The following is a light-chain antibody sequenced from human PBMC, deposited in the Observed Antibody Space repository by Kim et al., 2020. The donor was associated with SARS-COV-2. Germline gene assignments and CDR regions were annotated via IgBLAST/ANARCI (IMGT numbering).Light chain of an antibody. V-gene: IGKV1-5*01. CDR1: QSISAW. Sequence: DIQMTQSPSTLSASVGDRVTITCRASQSISAWLAWYQQKPGKAPKLLIYDASTLQSGVPSRFSGSRTGTEFTLTINSLQPDDFATYYCQHYNIYPLTFGGGTKVDIK. CDR3: QHYNIYPLT. J-gene: IGKJ4*01. CDR2: DAS.